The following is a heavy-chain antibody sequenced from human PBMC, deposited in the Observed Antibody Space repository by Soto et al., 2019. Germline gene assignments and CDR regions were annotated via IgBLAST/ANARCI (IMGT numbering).Heavy chain of an antibody. CDR2: IYYSGST. J-gene: IGHJ6*03. Sequence: QVQLQESGPGLVKPSETLSLTCTVSGGSISSYYWSWIRQPPGKGLEWIGYIYYSGSTNYNPSLKSRVTISVDTSKSQFSLKLSSVTAADTAVYYCARQARGYSGYGGTYYYYYYMDVWGKGTTVTVSS. CDR1: GGSISSYY. D-gene: IGHD5-12*01. CDR3: ARQARGYSGYGGTYYYYYYMDV. V-gene: IGHV4-59*08.